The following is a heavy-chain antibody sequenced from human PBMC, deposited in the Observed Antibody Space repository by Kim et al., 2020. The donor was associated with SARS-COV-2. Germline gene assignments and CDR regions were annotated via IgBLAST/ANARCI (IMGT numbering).Heavy chain of an antibody. CDR3: ARSDQNNGRFDH. CDR2: TEVPVGPT. V-gene: IGHV1-2*02. Sequence: ASVKVSCRSSGDSFLASYIHWVRQAPGQGLGWVGWTEVPVGPTYYMEKFRGRVTMTRARSIGAAFLEMSSLTSDDRAIFYCARSDQNNGRFDHWGQGTLVTVSS. CDR1: GDSFLASY. D-gene: IGHD2-8*01. J-gene: IGHJ4*02.